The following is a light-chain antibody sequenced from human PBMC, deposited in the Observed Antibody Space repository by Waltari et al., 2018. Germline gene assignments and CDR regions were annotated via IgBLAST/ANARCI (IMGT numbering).Light chain of an antibody. Sequence: QSVLAQPPSASGTPGQRVTISCSGIKSIIQATTFHWYQQVPGTAPKLLIYDTYQRPSGVPDRFSGSKSGSSASLAISGLQSEDEADYFCSTWDDSLNGVVFGGGTRLTVL. V-gene: IGLV1-44*01. J-gene: IGLJ2*01. CDR3: STWDDSLNGVV. CDR2: DTY. CDR1: KSIIQATT.